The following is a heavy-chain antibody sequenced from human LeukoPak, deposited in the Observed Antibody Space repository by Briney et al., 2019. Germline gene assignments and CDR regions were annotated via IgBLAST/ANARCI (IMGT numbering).Heavy chain of an antibody. D-gene: IGHD3-10*01. J-gene: IGHJ6*03. V-gene: IGHV3-7*01. CDR2: IKQDGSEK. Sequence: PGGSLRLSCAASGFTFTNYAMTWVRQAPGKGLEWVANIKQDGSEKYYVDSVKGRFTISRDNAKNSLYLQMNSLRAEDTAVYYCARDFYGSGSRAYYYYMDVWGKGTTVTISS. CDR1: GFTFTNYA. CDR3: ARDFYGSGSRAYYYYMDV.